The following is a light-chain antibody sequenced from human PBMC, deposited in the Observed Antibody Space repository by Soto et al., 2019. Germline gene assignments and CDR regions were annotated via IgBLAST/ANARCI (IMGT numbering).Light chain of an antibody. J-gene: IGKJ5*01. CDR2: GAS. CDR1: QSVSSNN. CDR3: QQYGTSPRT. Sequence: EIVLTQSPGTLSFSPGERATLSCRASQSVSSNNLAWYQQKLGRAPRLLISGASRRATGIPDRFSGSGSGTDLTLTITSLEPEDFAVYYCQQYGTSPRTFGQGTRLEIK. V-gene: IGKV3-20*01.